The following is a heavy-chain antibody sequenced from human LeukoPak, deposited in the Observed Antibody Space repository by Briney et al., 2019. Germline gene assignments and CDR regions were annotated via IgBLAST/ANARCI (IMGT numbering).Heavy chain of an antibody. CDR1: GGSISSYY. CDR3: ARIYDSSGYYEYYFDY. CDR2: IYYSGST. Sequence: SETLSLTCTVSGGSISSYYWGWIRQPPGKGLEWIGSIYYSGSTYYNPSLKSRVTISVDTSKNQFSLKLSSVTAADTAVYYCARIYDSSGYYEYYFDYWGQGTLVTVSS. J-gene: IGHJ4*02. D-gene: IGHD3-22*01. V-gene: IGHV4-39*01.